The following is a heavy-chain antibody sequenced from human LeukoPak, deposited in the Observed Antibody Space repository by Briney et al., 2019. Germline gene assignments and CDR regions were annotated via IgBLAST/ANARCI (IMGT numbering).Heavy chain of an antibody. CDR2: ISYDESGK. D-gene: IGHD2-15*01. CDR1: GFTFSNYG. J-gene: IGHJ6*02. Sequence: QPGGSLRLSCAASGFTFSNYGMHWVRQAPGKGLEWEAVISYDESGKYYADSVKGRFTISRDNSKNTLYLQMNSLRPEDMAVYYCAKGVVAATNAAYYGMDVWGQGTTVTVSS. V-gene: IGHV3-30*18. CDR3: AKGVVAATNAAYYGMDV.